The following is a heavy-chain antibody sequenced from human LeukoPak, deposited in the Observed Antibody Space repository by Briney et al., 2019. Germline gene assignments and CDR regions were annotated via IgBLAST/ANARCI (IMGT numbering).Heavy chain of an antibody. V-gene: IGHV1-2*02. CDR1: GYTFTGYY. Sequence: ASVKVSCKASGYTFTGYYMHWVRQAPGQELEWMGWINPNSGGTNYAQKFQGRVTMTRDTSISTAYMELSSLRSDDTAVYCCARSLNPLSNWFDPWGQGTLVTVSS. D-gene: IGHD1-14*01. CDR2: INPNSGGT. CDR3: ARSLNPLSNWFDP. J-gene: IGHJ5*02.